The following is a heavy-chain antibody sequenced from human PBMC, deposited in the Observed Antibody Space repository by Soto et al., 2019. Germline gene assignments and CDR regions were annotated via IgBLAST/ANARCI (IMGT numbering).Heavy chain of an antibody. CDR2: ISSSSSHI. CDR3: ARDLATVVTLVLGADY. CDR1: GFTFSSYS. D-gene: IGHD5-12*01. V-gene: IGHV3-21*01. Sequence: EVQLVESGGGLVKPGGSLRLSCAASGFTFSSYSMNWVRQAPGKGLEWVSSISSSSSHIYYADSAKGRFTISRDNAEKSVYLQMHSMVADDTAVYYCARDLATVVTLVLGADYWGQGTLVTVSS. J-gene: IGHJ4*02.